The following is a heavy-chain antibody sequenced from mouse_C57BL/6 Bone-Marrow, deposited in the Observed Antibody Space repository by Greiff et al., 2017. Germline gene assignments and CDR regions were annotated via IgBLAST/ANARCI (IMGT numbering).Heavy chain of an antibody. D-gene: IGHD1-1*01. J-gene: IGHJ3*01. CDR3: TNYYGSSLAY. CDR2: IDPETGGT. V-gene: IGHV1-15*01. Sequence: QVQLQQSGAELVRPGASVTLSCKASGYTFTDYEMHWVKQTPVHGLEWIGAIDPETGGTAYNQKFKGKAILTADKSSSTAYMELRSLTSEDSAVYYCTNYYGSSLAYWGQGTLVTVSA. CDR1: GYTFTDYE.